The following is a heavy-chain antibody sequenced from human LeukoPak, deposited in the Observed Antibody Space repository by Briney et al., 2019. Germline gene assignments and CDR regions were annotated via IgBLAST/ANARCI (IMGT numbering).Heavy chain of an antibody. Sequence: RSGVALRLSCAASGFTLSSYAMTWVRQAPGRGLEWVSSVDGGGGGTYYADSVKGRFTISRDNSKDTLYLQMNGLRAEDTAVYFCAKQSAGSAAWYSLHYDFWGQGTLVTVSS. D-gene: IGHD6-13*01. CDR3: AKQSAGSAAWYSLHYDF. J-gene: IGHJ4*02. CDR2: VDGGGGGT. CDR1: GFTLSSYA. V-gene: IGHV3-23*01.